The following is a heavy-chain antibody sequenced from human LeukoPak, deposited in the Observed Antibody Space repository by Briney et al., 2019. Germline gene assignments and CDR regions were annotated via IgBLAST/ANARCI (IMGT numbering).Heavy chain of an antibody. V-gene: IGHV4-34*01. J-gene: IGHJ4*02. D-gene: IGHD1-26*01. CDR3: AREEMPGKFDY. Sequence: PSETLSLTCAVYGGSFSGYYWSWIRQPPGKGLEWIGEINHSGSTNYNPSLKSRAAISLDKSSNQFSLRLTSVTAADTAMYFCAREEMPGKFDYWGQGTLVTVSS. CDR1: GGSFSGYY. CDR2: INHSGST.